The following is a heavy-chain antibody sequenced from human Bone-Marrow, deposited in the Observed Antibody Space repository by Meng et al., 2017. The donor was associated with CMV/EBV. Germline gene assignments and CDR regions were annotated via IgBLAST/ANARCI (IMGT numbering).Heavy chain of an antibody. J-gene: IGHJ6*02. CDR3: ARDRYAPGYYYGMDV. CDR2: IIPILGIA. V-gene: IGHV1-69*10. Sequence: SVKVSCKASGGTFSSYAISWVRQAPGQGLEWMGGIIPILGIANYAQKFQGRVTITADKSTSTAYMELSSLRSEDTAVYYCARDRYAPGYYYGMDVWGQGTTVTVSS. D-gene: IGHD3-10*01. CDR1: GGTFSSYA.